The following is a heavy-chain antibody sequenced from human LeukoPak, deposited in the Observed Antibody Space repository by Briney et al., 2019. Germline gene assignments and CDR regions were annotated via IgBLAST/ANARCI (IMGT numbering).Heavy chain of an antibody. CDR3: ARHSQQLVLSDAFDI. V-gene: IGHV4-39*01. Sequence: SETLSLTCTVSGGSISSSSYYWGWIRQPPGKGLEWIGSIYYSGSTYYNPSLKSRVTISVDTSKNQFSLKLSSVTAADTAVYYCARHSQQLVLSDAFDIWGQGTMVTVSS. CDR1: GGSISSSSYY. J-gene: IGHJ3*02. CDR2: IYYSGST. D-gene: IGHD6-13*01.